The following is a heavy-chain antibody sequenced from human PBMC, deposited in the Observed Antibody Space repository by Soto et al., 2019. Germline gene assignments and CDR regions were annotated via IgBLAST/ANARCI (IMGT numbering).Heavy chain of an antibody. CDR2: INHSGST. J-gene: IGHJ6*02. CDR1: GGSFSGYY. D-gene: IGHD2-15*01. CDR3: ARGKVGVVVAATLGYYYYGMDV. Sequence: PSETLSLTCAVYGGSFSGYYWSWIRQPPGKGLEWIGEINHSGSTNYNPSLKSRVTISVDTSKNQFSLKLSSVTAADTAVYYCARGKVGVVVAATLGYYYYGMDVWGQGTTVTVSS. V-gene: IGHV4-34*01.